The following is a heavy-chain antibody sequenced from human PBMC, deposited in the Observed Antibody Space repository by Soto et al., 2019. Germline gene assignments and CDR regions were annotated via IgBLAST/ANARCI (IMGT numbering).Heavy chain of an antibody. D-gene: IGHD3-10*01. Sequence: LRLSCAASGFTFEDYAMHWVRLPPGRGLEWVSGITWKSGRIDYAASVKGRFTISRDNARSFLFLQMNGLRPDDTALYFCVRGQGGNYDNCFDPWGQGTLVTVSS. CDR3: VRGQGGNYDNCFDP. CDR1: GFTFEDYA. J-gene: IGHJ5*02. CDR2: ITWKSGRI. V-gene: IGHV3-9*01.